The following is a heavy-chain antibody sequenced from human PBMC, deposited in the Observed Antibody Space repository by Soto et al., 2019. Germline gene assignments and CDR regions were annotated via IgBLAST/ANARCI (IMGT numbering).Heavy chain of an antibody. J-gene: IGHJ4*02. V-gene: IGHV4-30-2*01. CDR1: GGSISSGGYS. D-gene: IGHD6-6*01. Sequence: QLQLQESGSGLVKPSQTLSLTCAVSGGSISSGGYSWSWIRQPPGKGLEWIGYIYHSGSTYYNPSLTRRVTISVDRSKHQFSLRLSSVPAADTAVYYCAGGIAARPLGYWGQGTLVTVSS. CDR3: AGGIAARPLGY. CDR2: IYHSGST.